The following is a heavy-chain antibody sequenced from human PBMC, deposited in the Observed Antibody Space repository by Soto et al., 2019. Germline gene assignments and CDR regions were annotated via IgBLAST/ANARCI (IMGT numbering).Heavy chain of an antibody. Sequence: EVQMLESGGDLVQPGGSLRLSCAASGFTFSSYDMGWVRQAPGKGLQWVSAIGGSGDSTDYADSVKGRFTISRDNSKSTLYLQMNSLTAEDAAVYYCATEERHCDGGSCYSRYFDLWGRGTLVTVSS. J-gene: IGHJ2*01. CDR1: GFTFSSYD. D-gene: IGHD2-15*01. CDR3: ATEERHCDGGSCYSRYFDL. CDR2: IGGSGDST. V-gene: IGHV3-23*01.